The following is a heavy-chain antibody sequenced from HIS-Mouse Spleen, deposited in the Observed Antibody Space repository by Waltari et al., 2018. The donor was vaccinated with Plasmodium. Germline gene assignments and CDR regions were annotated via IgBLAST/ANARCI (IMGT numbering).Heavy chain of an antibody. J-gene: IGHJ2*01. Sequence: QVQLQQWGAGLLKPSETLSLTGAVYGGSFSGYYWSWIPQPPGKGLEWIGEINHSGSTNYNPSLKSRVTISVDTSKNQFSLKLSSVTAADTAVYYCARVTSSGVYWYFDLWGRGTLVTVSS. CDR2: INHSGST. D-gene: IGHD3-3*01. CDR1: GGSFSGYY. CDR3: ARVTSSGVYWYFDL. V-gene: IGHV4-34*01.